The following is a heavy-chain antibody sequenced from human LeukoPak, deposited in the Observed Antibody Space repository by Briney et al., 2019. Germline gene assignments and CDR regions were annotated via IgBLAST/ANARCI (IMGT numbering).Heavy chain of an antibody. CDR2: IKSKTYGGTT. D-gene: IGHD4-23*01. J-gene: IGHJ4*02. V-gene: IGHV3-49*04. Sequence: SGGSLRLSCTASGFALYDHAMSWVRQAPGKGLEWVAFIKSKTYGGTTEYAASVKGRFTISRDDSKSIAYLQMNSLKTEDTAVYYCARGKTTAATAYDWWGQGTLVSVSS. CDR1: GFALYDHA. CDR3: ARGKTTAATAYDW.